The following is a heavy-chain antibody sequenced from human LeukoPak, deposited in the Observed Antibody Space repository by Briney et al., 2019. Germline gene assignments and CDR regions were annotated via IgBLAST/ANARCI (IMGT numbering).Heavy chain of an antibody. D-gene: IGHD3-10*02. V-gene: IGHV3-48*03. CDR2: ISSSGSTI. CDR3: AELGITMIGGV. Sequence: GGSLRLSCAASGFTFSSYEMNWVRQAPGKGLEWVSYISSSGSTIYYADSVKGRFTISRENAKNSLYLQMNSLKAKDTAVYYCAELGITMIGGVWGKGTTVTISS. CDR1: GFTFSSYE. J-gene: IGHJ6*04.